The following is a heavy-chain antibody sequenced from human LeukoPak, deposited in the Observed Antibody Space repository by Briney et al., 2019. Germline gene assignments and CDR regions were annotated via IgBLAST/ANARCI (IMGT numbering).Heavy chain of an antibody. D-gene: IGHD3-10*01. CDR2: ISSSSSYI. Sequence: GGSLRLSCAASGFTFSSYSMNWVRQAPGKGLEWVSSISSSSSYIYYADSVKGRFTISRDNAKKSLYLQMNSLRAEDTAVYYCARDMRFGELSWFDPWGQGTLVTVSS. CDR3: ARDMRFGELSWFDP. V-gene: IGHV3-21*01. CDR1: GFTFSSYS. J-gene: IGHJ5*02.